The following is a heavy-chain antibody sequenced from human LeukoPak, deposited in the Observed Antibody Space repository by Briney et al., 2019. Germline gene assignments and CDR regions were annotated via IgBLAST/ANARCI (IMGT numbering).Heavy chain of an antibody. CDR2: INPNSGGT. Sequence: ASVKVSCKASGYTFTGYYMHWVRQAPGQGLEWMGVINPNSGGTNYAQKFQGSVTMTRDTSISTAYMELSRLRSDDTAVYYCARDRRITMVRGVIPVEDYWGQGTLVTVSS. CDR3: ARDRRITMVRGVIPVEDY. V-gene: IGHV1-2*02. J-gene: IGHJ4*02. D-gene: IGHD3-10*01. CDR1: GYTFTGYY.